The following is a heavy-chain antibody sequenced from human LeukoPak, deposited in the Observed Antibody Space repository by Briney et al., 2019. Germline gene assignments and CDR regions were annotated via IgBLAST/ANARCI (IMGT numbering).Heavy chain of an antibody. CDR2: IYYSGST. V-gene: IGHV4-39*01. Sequence: PSETLSLTCTVSGGSISSYYWGWLRQPPGKGLEWIGSIYYSGSTYYNPSLKSRVTISVDTSKNQFSLKLSSVTAADTAVYYCARKERLGLAFDIWGQGTMVTVSS. D-gene: IGHD1-1*01. J-gene: IGHJ3*02. CDR3: ARKERLGLAFDI. CDR1: GGSISSYY.